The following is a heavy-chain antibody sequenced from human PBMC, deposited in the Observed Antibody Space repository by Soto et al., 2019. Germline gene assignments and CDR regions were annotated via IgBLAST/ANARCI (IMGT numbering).Heavy chain of an antibody. CDR2: IKSRGSGGTR. D-gene: IGHD1-26*01. Sequence: VQLVESEGGLVKPGGSLRLSCVLSGIPFTDAWMNWVRQTPGRGLEWVGRIKSRGSGGTRDYAAPMKGRFTISRDDSRNTVYLQMDSLQIADTAVYFCVWQADFIGSWHWGQGSLVTVSS. CDR1: GIPFTDAW. V-gene: IGHV3-15*07. CDR3: VWQADFIGSWH. J-gene: IGHJ4*02.